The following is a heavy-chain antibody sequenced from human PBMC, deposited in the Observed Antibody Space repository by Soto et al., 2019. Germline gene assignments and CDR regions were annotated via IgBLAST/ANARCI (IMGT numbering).Heavy chain of an antibody. Sequence: GGSLRLSCAASGFAFSSYWMNWVRQAPGRGLEWVADIKQDESEKYYVDSVKGRFTISRDNAKNSLYLQMDSLRAEDTAVYYCARGDYFDRRFDYWGRGTLVTVSS. CDR1: GFAFSSYW. J-gene: IGHJ4*02. V-gene: IGHV3-7*03. CDR2: IKQDESEK. CDR3: ARGDYFDRRFDY. D-gene: IGHD3-22*01.